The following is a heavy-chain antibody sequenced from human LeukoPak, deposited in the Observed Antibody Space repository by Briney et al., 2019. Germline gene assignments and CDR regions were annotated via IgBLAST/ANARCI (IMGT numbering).Heavy chain of an antibody. D-gene: IGHD6-19*01. CDR2: ISYDGSNK. Sequence: GGSLRLSCAASGFTFSSYAMNWVRQAPGKGLEWVAFISYDGSNKYYADSVKGRFTISRDNSKNTLYLQMNSLRAEDTAVYYCARDFGGSGWYGWFDPWGQGTLVTVSS. V-gene: IGHV3-30-3*01. J-gene: IGHJ5*02. CDR1: GFTFSSYA. CDR3: ARDFGGSGWYGWFDP.